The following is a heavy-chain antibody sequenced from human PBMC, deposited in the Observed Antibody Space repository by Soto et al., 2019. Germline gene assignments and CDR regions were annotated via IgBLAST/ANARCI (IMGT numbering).Heavy chain of an antibody. CDR3: ARGVPYCSGGSCYSYWFDP. Sequence: QVQLQQWGAGLLKPSETLSLTCAVYGGSFSGYYWSWIRQPPGKGLEWIGEINPSGSTNYNPSLKSRVTISVDTSKNQFSLKLSSVTAADTAVYYCARGVPYCSGGSCYSYWFDPWGQGTLVTVSS. V-gene: IGHV4-34*01. CDR1: GGSFSGYY. CDR2: INPSGST. J-gene: IGHJ5*02. D-gene: IGHD2-15*01.